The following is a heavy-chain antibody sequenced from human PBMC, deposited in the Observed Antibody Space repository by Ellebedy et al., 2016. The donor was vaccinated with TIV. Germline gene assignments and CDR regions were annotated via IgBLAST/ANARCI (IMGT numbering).Heavy chain of an antibody. CDR2: IKPNNGDT. Sequence: AASVKVSCKTSGYTFTGYNMHWVRQAPGQGLEWMGWIKPNNGDTRYSQKFQGRVTMTRDTSISTAYMELSRLRYDDTDVYYCARGDKWALDVWGQGTTVAVSS. J-gene: IGHJ6*02. CDR3: ARGDKWALDV. V-gene: IGHV1-2*02. CDR1: GYTFTGYN. D-gene: IGHD1-26*01.